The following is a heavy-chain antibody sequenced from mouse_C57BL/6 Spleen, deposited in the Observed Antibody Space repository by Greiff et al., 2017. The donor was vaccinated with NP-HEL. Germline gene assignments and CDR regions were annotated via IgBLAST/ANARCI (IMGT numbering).Heavy chain of an antibody. J-gene: IGHJ3*01. Sequence: EVKVVESEGGLVQPGSSMKLSCTASGFTFSDYYMAWVRQVPEKGLEWVANINYDGSSTYYLDSLKSRFIISRDNAKNILYLQMSSLKSEDTATYYCARESNYVFAYWGQGTLVTVSA. CDR3: ARESNYVFAY. CDR1: GFTFSDYY. V-gene: IGHV5-16*01. CDR2: INYDGSST. D-gene: IGHD2-5*01.